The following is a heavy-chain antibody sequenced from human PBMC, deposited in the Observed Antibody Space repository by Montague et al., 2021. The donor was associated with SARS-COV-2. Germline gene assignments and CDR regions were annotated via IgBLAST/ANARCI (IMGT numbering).Heavy chain of an antibody. CDR3: ARAGGFDNSGYVGRLRTYYFDY. D-gene: IGHD3-22*01. V-gene: IGHV4-39*07. Sequence: SETLSLTCTVPGASIRSSDHYWGWIRQPPGKGLEWIGSIYYTGSRYYTPSLTSRLTISVDTSRYQFSLELTSVTAADTAIYYCARAGGFDNSGYVGRLRTYYFDYWGQGLLVIVSS. CDR1: GASIRSSDHY. J-gene: IGHJ4*02. CDR2: IYYTGSR.